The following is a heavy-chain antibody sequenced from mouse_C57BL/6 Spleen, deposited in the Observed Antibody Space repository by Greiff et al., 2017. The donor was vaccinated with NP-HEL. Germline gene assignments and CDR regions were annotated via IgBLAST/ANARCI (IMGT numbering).Heavy chain of an antibody. V-gene: IGHV6-3*01. D-gene: IGHD3-3*01. CDR2: IRLKSDNYAT. J-gene: IGHJ2*01. CDR1: GFTFSNYW. CDR3: TDPSNRDNY. Sequence: EVQRVESGGGLVQPGGSMKLSCVASGFTFSNYWMNWVRQSPEKGLEWVAQIRLKSDNYATHYAESVRGRFTISRDDSRSSVYLQMNNLRSEDTGIYYCTDPSNRDNYWGQGTTLTVSS.